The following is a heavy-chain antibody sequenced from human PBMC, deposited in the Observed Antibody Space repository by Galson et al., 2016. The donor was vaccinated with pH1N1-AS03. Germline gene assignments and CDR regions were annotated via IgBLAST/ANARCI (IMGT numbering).Heavy chain of an antibody. CDR1: GFTFTSYS. D-gene: IGHD2-2*01. J-gene: IGHJ6*02. CDR3: ARDPRGPCTSATCPTTYYFGMDV. Sequence: SLRLSCAASGFTFTSYSMNWVRQAPGKGLEWISYIRSSGNPIYYADSVKGRFTISRDNAKNSVYLQMNSLRAEDTAVYYCARDPRGPCTSATCPTTYYFGMDVWGQGTTVIVSS. CDR2: IRSSGNPI. V-gene: IGHV3-48*01.